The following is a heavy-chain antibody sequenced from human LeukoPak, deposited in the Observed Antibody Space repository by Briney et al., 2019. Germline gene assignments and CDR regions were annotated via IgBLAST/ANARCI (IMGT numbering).Heavy chain of an antibody. CDR3: ARDGVVGAFDI. V-gene: IGHV1-69*13. Sequence: ASVKVSCKASGGTFSSYAISRVRQAPGQGLEWMGGIIPIFGTANYAQKFQGRVTITADESTSTAYMELSSLRSEDTAVYYCARDGVVGAFDIWGQGTMVTVSS. J-gene: IGHJ3*02. CDR1: GGTFSSYA. D-gene: IGHD3-3*01. CDR2: IIPIFGTA.